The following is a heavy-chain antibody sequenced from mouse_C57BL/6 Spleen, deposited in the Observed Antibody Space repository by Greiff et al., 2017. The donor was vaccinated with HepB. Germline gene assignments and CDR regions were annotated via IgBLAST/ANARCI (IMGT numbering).Heavy chain of an antibody. V-gene: IGHV1-26*01. CDR1: GYTFTDYY. CDR3: ARSYYGNRYWYFDV. D-gene: IGHD2-1*01. CDR2: INPNNGGT. Sequence: EVQLQQSGPELVKPGASVKISCKASGYTFTDYYMNWVKQSHGKSLEWIGDINPNNGGTSYNQKFKGKATLTVDKSSSTAYMELRSLTSEDSAVYYCARSYYGNRYWYFDVWGTGTTVTVSS. J-gene: IGHJ1*03.